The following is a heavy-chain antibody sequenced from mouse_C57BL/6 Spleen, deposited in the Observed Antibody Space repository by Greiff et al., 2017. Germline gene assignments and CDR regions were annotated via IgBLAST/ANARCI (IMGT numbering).Heavy chain of an antibody. CDR1: GYTFTSYW. D-gene: IGHD1-1*01. CDR3: ARETTRDY. CDR2: IDPSDSYT. Sequence: VQLQQPGAELVKPGASVKLSCKASGYTFTSYWMQWVKQRPGQGLEWIGEIDPSDSYTNYNQKFKGKATLTVDTASSTAYMQLSSLTSEDSAVYYCARETTRDYWGQGTTLTVSS. J-gene: IGHJ2*01. V-gene: IGHV1-50*01.